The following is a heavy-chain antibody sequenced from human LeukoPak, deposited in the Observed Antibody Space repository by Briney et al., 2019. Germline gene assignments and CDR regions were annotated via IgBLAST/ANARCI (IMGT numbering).Heavy chain of an antibody. J-gene: IGHJ6*02. V-gene: IGHV1-69*13. CDR1: GGTFSSYA. CDR2: IIPIFGTA. D-gene: IGHD2-15*01. Sequence: ASVKVSCKASGGTFSSYAISWVRQATGQGLEWMGGIIPIFGTANYAQKFQGRVTITADESTSTAYMELSSLRSEDTAVYYCARARYCSGGSCYELYYYYGMDVWGQGTTVTVSS. CDR3: ARARYCSGGSCYELYYYYGMDV.